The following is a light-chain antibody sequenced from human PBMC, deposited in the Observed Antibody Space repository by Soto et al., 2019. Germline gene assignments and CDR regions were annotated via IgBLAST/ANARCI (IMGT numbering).Light chain of an antibody. V-gene: IGKV1-5*01. Sequence: DIQMTQSPSTLSASVGDRVTITCRASQSISSWLAWYQQKPGKAPKFLIYDASSLQSGVPSRFSGSGSGTAFTLTISSLQHDDFAAYYCQQYNSYSAYTFGQGTKLEIK. CDR3: QQYNSYSAYT. CDR2: DAS. CDR1: QSISSW. J-gene: IGKJ2*01.